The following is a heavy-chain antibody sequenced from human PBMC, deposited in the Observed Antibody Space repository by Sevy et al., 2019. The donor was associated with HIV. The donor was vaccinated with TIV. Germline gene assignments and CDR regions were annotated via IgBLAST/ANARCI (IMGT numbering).Heavy chain of an antibody. V-gene: IGHV3-13*01. CDR3: ARSGGDSDYGMDV. CDR2: IGSGCDA. Sequence: GGSLRLSCGASGFTFSSYDMHWVRQAAGKGLEWVSGIGSGCDAYYPGSVKGRFTISRENAKNSLYLQRNSLRAGDTAVYYCARSGGDSDYGMDVWGQGTTVTVSS. D-gene: IGHD3-16*01. CDR1: GFTFSSYD. J-gene: IGHJ6*02.